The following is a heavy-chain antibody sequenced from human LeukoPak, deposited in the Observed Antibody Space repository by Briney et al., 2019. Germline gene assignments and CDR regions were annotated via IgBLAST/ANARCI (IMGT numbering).Heavy chain of an antibody. CDR1: GGSFTNYF. Sequence: SETLSLTCAVYGGSFTNYFWSWIRQPPGKGLEWIAEINHRGATNYNPSLKGRVTISADTSKNQFSLKLSSVTAADTAVYYCAKWVRSPNDAFGIWDQGTKVTVSS. J-gene: IGHJ3*02. CDR3: AKWVRSPNDAFGI. D-gene: IGHD5-12*01. CDR2: INHRGAT. V-gene: IGHV4-34*01.